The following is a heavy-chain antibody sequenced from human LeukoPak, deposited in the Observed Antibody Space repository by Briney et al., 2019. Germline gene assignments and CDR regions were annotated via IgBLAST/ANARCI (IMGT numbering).Heavy chain of an antibody. CDR2: IYHSGST. V-gene: IGHV4-38-2*01. J-gene: IGHJ6*03. Sequence: SETLSLTCAVSGYSISSGYYWGGRRAPPGKGGEWSGEIYHSGSTYYNPSLKSRVTISVATSKNQFSLKLSSVTAADTAVYYCARHRNLDTAYYMDVWGKGTTVTVSS. CDR1: GYSISSGYY. D-gene: IGHD5-18*01. CDR3: ARHRNLDTAYYMDV.